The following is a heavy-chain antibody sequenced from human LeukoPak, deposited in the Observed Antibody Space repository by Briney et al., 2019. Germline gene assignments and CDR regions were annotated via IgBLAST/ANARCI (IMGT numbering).Heavy chain of an antibody. Sequence: EGSLRLSCAASGFSVSNYYMSWVRQAPGKGLEWVSVIYSGGNTYYTDSVKGRFTISRDNPKNTVFLQMGSLRGEDTAVYYCARCYYDGSGFYYYFDYWGQGTLVTVSS. J-gene: IGHJ4*02. V-gene: IGHV3-53*01. CDR1: GFSVSNYY. CDR2: IYSGGNT. CDR3: ARCYYDGSGFYYYFDY. D-gene: IGHD3-22*01.